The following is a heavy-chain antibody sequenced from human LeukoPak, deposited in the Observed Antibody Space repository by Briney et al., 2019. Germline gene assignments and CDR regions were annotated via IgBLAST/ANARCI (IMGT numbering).Heavy chain of an antibody. D-gene: IGHD3-22*01. Sequence: GGSLRLSCAASGFTFSSYGMHWVRQAPGKGLEWVAFIRYDGSNKYYADSVKGRLTISRDNSKKTLYLQMNSLRPEDTAVYYCAKDFSVYYYDSRVLDYWGQGTLVTVSS. CDR2: IRYDGSNK. CDR1: GFTFSSYG. J-gene: IGHJ4*02. V-gene: IGHV3-30*02. CDR3: AKDFSVYYYDSRVLDY.